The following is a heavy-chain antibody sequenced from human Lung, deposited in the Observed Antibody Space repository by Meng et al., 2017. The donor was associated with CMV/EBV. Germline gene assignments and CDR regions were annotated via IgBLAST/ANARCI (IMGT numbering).Heavy chain of an antibody. CDR2: IIPIFGIP. J-gene: IGHJ6*02. Sequence: XVXVSXXASGGTFSNYAVSWVRQAPGQGLEWMGGIIPIFGIPNYARNFKGKITISTDGSTVYMEVNSLRSEDTATYYCAHSGSTTCYTCGMVVWGQGTTVTVSS. CDR1: GGTFSNYA. D-gene: IGHD2-15*01. CDR3: AHSGSTTCYTCGMVV. V-gene: IGHV1-69*05.